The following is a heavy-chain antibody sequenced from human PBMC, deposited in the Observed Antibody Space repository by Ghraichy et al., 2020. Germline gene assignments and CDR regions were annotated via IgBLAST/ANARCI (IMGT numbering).Heavy chain of an antibody. CDR1: GFTFSSYA. CDR3: ARGPTVVTPGAVLFDY. Sequence: GGSLRLSCAASGFTFSSYAMHWVRQAPGKGLEWVAVISYDGSNKYYADSVKGRFTISRDNSKNTLYLQMNSLRAEDTAVYYCARGPTVVTPGAVLFDYWGQGTLVTVSS. D-gene: IGHD4-23*01. J-gene: IGHJ4*02. CDR2: ISYDGSNK. V-gene: IGHV3-30-3*01.